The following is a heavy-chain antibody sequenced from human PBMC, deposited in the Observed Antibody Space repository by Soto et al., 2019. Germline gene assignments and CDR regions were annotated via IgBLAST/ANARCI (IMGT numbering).Heavy chain of an antibody. J-gene: IGHJ6*02. D-gene: IGHD3-3*01. CDR2: INPNSGGT. CDR1: GYTFTGYY. Sequence: ASVKVSCKASGYTFTGYYMHWVRQAPGQGLEWMGWINPNSGGTNYAQKFQGRVTMTRDTSISTAYMELSRLRSDDTAVYDCASDLDPRAGGYCSGRAVGGEGTRVTAS. CDR3: ASDLDPRAGGYCSGRAV. V-gene: IGHV1-2*02.